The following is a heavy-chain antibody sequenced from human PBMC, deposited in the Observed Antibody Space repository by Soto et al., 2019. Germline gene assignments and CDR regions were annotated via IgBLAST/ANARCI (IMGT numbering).Heavy chain of an antibody. CDR3: VRDRAFSYAYDL. D-gene: IGHD3-16*01. CDR2: FHYGGRT. Sequence: TSETLSLTCTVSGGSVTRTSFYWSWIRQTPGKGLEWIGYFHYGGRTNYNPSLKSRVNISVDTSKNQFSLQLSSVTAADTALYFCVRDRAFSYAYDLWGQVSLGTVSS. V-gene: IGHV4-61*01. CDR1: GGSVTRTSFY. J-gene: IGHJ5*02.